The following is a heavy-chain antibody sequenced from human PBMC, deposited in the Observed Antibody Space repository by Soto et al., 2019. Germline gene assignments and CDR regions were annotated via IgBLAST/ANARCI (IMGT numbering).Heavy chain of an antibody. D-gene: IGHD2-21*02. CDR2: INHSGNT. Sequence: QVQLQQWGAGLLNPSETLSLTCAVYGGSFSGYYWSWIRQPLGKGLEWIGEINHSGNTNYNPSLKSRVTISVDTSKNQFALKLSPVTAADTAVYYCARGGGVNYAYCGGDCYSWFDYWGQGTLVTVSS. CDR3: ARGGGVNYAYCGGDCYSWFDY. V-gene: IGHV4-34*01. J-gene: IGHJ4*02. CDR1: GGSFSGYY.